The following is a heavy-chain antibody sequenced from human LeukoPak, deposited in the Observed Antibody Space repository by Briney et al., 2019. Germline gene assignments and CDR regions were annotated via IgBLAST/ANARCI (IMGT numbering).Heavy chain of an antibody. V-gene: IGHV5-51*01. CDR3: VLAGSGSYYFDY. J-gene: IGHJ4*02. CDR1: GYRLTNYW. Sequence: GESLKISCKCFGYRLTNYWIGWVRQMPGKGLEWMGIIYPGDSDTRYSPSFQGQVTISADKSINTAYLQWSSLKASDTAMYYCVLAGSGSYYFDYWGQGILVTVSS. D-gene: IGHD3-10*01. CDR2: IYPGDSDT.